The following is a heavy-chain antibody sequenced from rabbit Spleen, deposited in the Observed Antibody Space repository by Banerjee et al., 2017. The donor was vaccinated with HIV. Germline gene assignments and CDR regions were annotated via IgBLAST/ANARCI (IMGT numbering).Heavy chain of an antibody. CDR3: ARGAGGAFNL. CDR1: GFSFSGVG. V-gene: IGHV1S40*01. Sequence: QSLEESGGGLVQPEGSLTLTCTASGFSFSGVGISWVRQAPGKGLEYIGYISSGGSTYYASWAKGRFTISKTSSITVTLQMTSLTAADTATYFCARGAGGAFNLWGPGTLVTVS. D-gene: IGHD4-1*01. CDR2: ISSGGST. J-gene: IGHJ4*01.